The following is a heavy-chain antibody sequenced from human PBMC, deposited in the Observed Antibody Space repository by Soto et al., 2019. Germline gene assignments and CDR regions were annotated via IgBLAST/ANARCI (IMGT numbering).Heavy chain of an antibody. Sequence: QVQLVQSGAEVKKPGSSVKVSCKASGGTFSSYAISWVRQAPGQGLEWMGGIIPIFGTANYAQKFQGRVAITADKSTSTAYMELSSLRSEDTAVYYCARDPIEYSSSSLYGMDVWGQGTTVTVSS. D-gene: IGHD6-6*01. CDR2: IIPIFGTA. CDR3: ARDPIEYSSSSLYGMDV. V-gene: IGHV1-69*06. J-gene: IGHJ6*02. CDR1: GGTFSSYA.